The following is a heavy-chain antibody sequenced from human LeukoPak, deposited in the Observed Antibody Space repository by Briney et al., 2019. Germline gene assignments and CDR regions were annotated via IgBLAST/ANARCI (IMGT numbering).Heavy chain of an antibody. V-gene: IGHV1-2*06. J-gene: IGHJ1*01. CDR1: GYTFTGYY. CDR3: ARRDSSGYYYVLNEYFQH. CDR2: INPNSGGT. D-gene: IGHD3-22*01. Sequence: GASVKVSCKASGYTFTGYYMHWVRQAPGQGLEWMGRINPNSGGTNYAQKFQGRVTMTRDTSISTAYMELSRLRSDDTAVYYCARRDSSGYYYVLNEYFQHWGRAPWSPSPQ.